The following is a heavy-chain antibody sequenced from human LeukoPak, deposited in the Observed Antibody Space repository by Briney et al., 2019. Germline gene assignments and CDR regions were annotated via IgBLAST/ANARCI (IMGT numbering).Heavy chain of an antibody. CDR3: ARSPTYYDFWSGYKFIYY. Sequence: GGSLRLSCAASGFTFSSYWMSWVRQAPGKGLEWVATMKHDGSEKYYVDSVKGRFIISRDNPKSSLYLQMNSLQAEDTAVYYCARSPTYYDFWSGYKFIYYWGQGTLVTVSS. J-gene: IGHJ4*02. CDR2: MKHDGSEK. D-gene: IGHD3-3*01. CDR1: GFTFSSYW. V-gene: IGHV3-7*01.